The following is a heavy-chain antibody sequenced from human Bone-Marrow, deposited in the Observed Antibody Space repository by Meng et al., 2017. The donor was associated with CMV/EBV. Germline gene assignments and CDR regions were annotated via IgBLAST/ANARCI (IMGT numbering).Heavy chain of an antibody. Sequence: GGPLRLSCAASGFTFSSYSMNWVRQAPGKGLEWVSSISSSSSYIYYADSVKGRFTISRDNSKNSLYLQMNSLRTEDTALYYCAKGAIAAVPNPMDVWGQGTTVTVSS. CDR2: ISSSSSYI. J-gene: IGHJ6*02. CDR3: AKGAIAAVPNPMDV. V-gene: IGHV3-21*04. CDR1: GFTFSSYS. D-gene: IGHD6-13*01.